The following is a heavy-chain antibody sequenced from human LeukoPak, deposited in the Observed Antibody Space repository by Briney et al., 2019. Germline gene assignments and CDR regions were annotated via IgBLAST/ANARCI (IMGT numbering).Heavy chain of an antibody. V-gene: IGHV1-2*06. CDR2: INPNSGGT. CDR1: GYTFTGYY. Sequence: ASVKVSCKASGYTFTGYYMHWVRQAPGQGLEWMGRINPNSGGTNYAQKFQGRVTMTRDTSISTAYMELSRLRSDDTAVYYCARVVDTAMVTMVDWGQGTLATVSS. J-gene: IGHJ4*02. D-gene: IGHD5-18*01. CDR3: ARVVDTAMVTMVD.